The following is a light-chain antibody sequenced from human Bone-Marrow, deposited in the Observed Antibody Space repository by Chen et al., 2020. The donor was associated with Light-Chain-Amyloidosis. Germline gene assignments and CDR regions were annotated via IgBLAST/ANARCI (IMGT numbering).Light chain of an antibody. CDR3: STYAGRNNFV. CDR1: TSDVGDYKY. J-gene: IGLJ1*01. CDR2: EVS. Sequence: QSALAQPPSASGSPGQSVTISCAGTTSDVGDYKYVSWYQQNPGKAPKLMIYEVSTRPSGVPDRFSGSKSGNTASLTVSGLQAGDEADYYCSTYAGRNNFVFGTGTKVTVL. V-gene: IGLV2-8*01.